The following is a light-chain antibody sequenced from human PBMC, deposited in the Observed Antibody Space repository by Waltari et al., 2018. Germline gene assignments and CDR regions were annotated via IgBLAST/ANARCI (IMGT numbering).Light chain of an antibody. Sequence: QLVLTQSPSASASLGASVKLTCTLSSGHSSTVITWHPQQPEKGPRYLMKVNSDGSHRKGDEVPDRFSGSSSGAERYLTISSLQSEDEADYYCQTGGHGTWVFGGGTKLTVL. J-gene: IGLJ3*02. V-gene: IGLV4-69*01. CDR3: QTGGHGTWV. CDR1: SGHSSTV. CDR2: VNSDGSH.